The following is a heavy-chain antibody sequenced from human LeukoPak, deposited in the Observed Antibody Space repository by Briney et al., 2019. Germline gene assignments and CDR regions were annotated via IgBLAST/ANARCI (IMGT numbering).Heavy chain of an antibody. J-gene: IGHJ4*02. V-gene: IGHV1-24*01. CDR2: FDPEDGET. Sequence: ASVTVSCKVSGYTLTELSMHWVRQAPGKGLEWMGGFDPEDGETIYAQKFQGRVTMTEDRSTDTAYMELSSLRSEDTAVYYCATAEPRRYCSGGSCYVDDYWGQGTLVTVSS. D-gene: IGHD2-15*01. CDR1: GYTLTELS. CDR3: ATAEPRRYCSGGSCYVDDY.